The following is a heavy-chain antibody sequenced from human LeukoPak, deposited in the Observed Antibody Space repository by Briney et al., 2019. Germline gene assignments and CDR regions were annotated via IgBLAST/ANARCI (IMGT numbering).Heavy chain of an antibody. V-gene: IGHV3-48*01. CDR2: ISGSSGNI. D-gene: IGHD2-21*02. CDR1: GFTFSRFS. CDR3: ARDTAFSFDY. J-gene: IGHJ4*02. Sequence: LPGGSLRLSCAASGFTFSRFSMNWVRQAPGKGLEWVSYISGSSGNIRYADPVKGRFTISRDNAKNSLYLQMNSLRAEDTAVYYCARDTAFSFDYWGQGNLVTVSS.